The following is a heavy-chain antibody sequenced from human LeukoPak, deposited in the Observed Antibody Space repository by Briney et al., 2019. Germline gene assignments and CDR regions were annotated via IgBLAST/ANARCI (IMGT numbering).Heavy chain of an antibody. Sequence: ASVKVSCKASGGTFSSYAISWVRQAPGQGLEWMGGIIPIFGTANYAQKFQGRVTITADKSTSTAYMELSSLRSEDTAVYYCARDPVAGYDAFDIWGQGTMVTVSS. CDR2: IIPIFGTA. D-gene: IGHD6-19*01. V-gene: IGHV1-69*06. CDR1: GGTFSSYA. J-gene: IGHJ3*02. CDR3: ARDPVAGYDAFDI.